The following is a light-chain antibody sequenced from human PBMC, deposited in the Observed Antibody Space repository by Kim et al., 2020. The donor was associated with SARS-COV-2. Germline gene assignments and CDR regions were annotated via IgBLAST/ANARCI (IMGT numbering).Light chain of an antibody. V-gene: IGLV1-40*01. CDR1: TSNIGAGYD. CDR2: NNN. Sequence: QSVLTQPPSVSGAPGQRVTISCTGTTSNIGAGYDVHWYQQLPGTAPKVLIYNNNNRPSGVPDRFSGSKSGTSASLAITGLQAEDEADYYCQSYDSNLSAWVFGGGTKLTVL. J-gene: IGLJ3*02. CDR3: QSYDSNLSAWV.